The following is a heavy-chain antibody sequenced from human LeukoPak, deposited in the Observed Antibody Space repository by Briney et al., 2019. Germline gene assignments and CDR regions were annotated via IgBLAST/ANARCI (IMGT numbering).Heavy chain of an antibody. CDR3: ARARALQQWLRGYFDY. CDR2: IYYSGST. J-gene: IGHJ4*02. CDR1: GGSISSGGCY. D-gene: IGHD6-19*01. Sequence: SETLSLTCTVSGGSISSGGCYWSWIRQHPGKGLEWIGYIYYSGSTYYNPSLKSRVTISVDTSKNQFSLKLSSVTAADTAVYYCARARALQQWLRGYFDYWGQGTLVTVSS. V-gene: IGHV4-31*03.